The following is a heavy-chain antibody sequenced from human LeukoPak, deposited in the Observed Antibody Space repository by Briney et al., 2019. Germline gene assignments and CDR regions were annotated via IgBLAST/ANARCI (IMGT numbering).Heavy chain of an antibody. CDR3: AREDTYGLDY. CDR2: IHHTEST. Sequence: SETLSLTCAVSGGSNSSNNWWSWVRQPPGKGLEWIGEIHHTESTNYNPSLKSRVTMSVDKSKNQISLKLSSVTAADTAVYYCAREDTYGLDYWGQGTLVTVSS. D-gene: IGHD3-10*01. V-gene: IGHV4-4*02. J-gene: IGHJ4*02. CDR1: GGSNSSNNW.